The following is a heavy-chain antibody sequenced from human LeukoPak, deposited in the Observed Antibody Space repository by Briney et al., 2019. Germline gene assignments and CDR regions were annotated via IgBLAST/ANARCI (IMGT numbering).Heavy chain of an antibody. CDR2: MNPNSGNT. Sequence: ASVKVSCKASGYTFTSYDINWVRQATGQGLEWMGWMNPNSGNTGYAQKFQGRVTMTRNTSISTAYMELSSLRSEDTAVYYCARASLRYFDWLPPRGWFDPWGQGTLVIVSS. D-gene: IGHD3-9*01. V-gene: IGHV1-8*01. CDR3: ARASLRYFDWLPPRGWFDP. J-gene: IGHJ5*02. CDR1: GYTFTSYD.